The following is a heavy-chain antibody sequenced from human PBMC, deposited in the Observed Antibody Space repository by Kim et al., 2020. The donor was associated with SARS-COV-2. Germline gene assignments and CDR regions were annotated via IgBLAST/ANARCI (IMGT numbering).Heavy chain of an antibody. Sequence: GGSLRLSCAASGFSFSNAWMSWVRQAPGKGLEWVGHIKSKSDGGTPDYAAPVNGRFTISRDDSKDTLYLQMNTLQIEDTAVYFCASRSSSWFNYGMDVWGQGTTVTVSS. D-gene: IGHD6-13*01. V-gene: IGHV3-15*01. CDR2: IKSKSDGGTP. J-gene: IGHJ6*02. CDR3: ASRSSSWFNYGMDV. CDR1: GFSFSNAW.